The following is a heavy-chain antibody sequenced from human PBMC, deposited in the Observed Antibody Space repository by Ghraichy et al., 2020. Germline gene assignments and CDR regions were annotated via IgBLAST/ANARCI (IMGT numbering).Heavy chain of an antibody. D-gene: IGHD3-10*01. J-gene: IGHJ3*01. CDR2: ISGNGDIT. V-gene: IGHV3-23*01. CDR1: GFIFSSYP. CDR3: AKQSWFEAFDA. Sequence: GSLRLSCAASGFIFSSYPMSWVRQAPGKGLEWVSTISGNGDITDYAHSVAGRFTISRDNSRNTLFLQMNSLRAEDTAFYYCAKQSWFEAFDAWGQGTMVMVSS.